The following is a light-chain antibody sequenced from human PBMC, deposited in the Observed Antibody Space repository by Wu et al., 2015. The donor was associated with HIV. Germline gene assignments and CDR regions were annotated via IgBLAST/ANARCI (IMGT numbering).Light chain of an antibody. CDR2: DAS. CDR3: QQHSGWPHA. Sequence: EIVLTQSPVTLSLSPGETATLSCRASQSVNTFLSWYQQRPGQTPRLLIYDASNRATGIPARFSGSGPGTDFTLTISSLEPEDFAVYYCQQHSGWPHAFGGGTKVEIK. V-gene: IGKV3D-11*02. CDR1: QSVNTF. J-gene: IGKJ4*01.